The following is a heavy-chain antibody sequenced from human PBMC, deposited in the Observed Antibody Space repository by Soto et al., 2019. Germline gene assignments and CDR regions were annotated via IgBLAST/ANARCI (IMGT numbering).Heavy chain of an antibody. D-gene: IGHD6-13*01. Sequence: WETLSLTCTVSGGSMRNYFWTWIRQPPGKGLEWIGYIHYSGTTSFFPSYNPSLRSRVIISEDTSKNQFSLKLLSVTTADTAVYFCAAGEASSRNLAPYYLDFWGQGTLVTVSS. CDR3: AAGEASSRNLAPYYLDF. CDR2: IHYSGTT. J-gene: IGHJ4*02. V-gene: IGHV4-59*01. CDR1: GGSMRNYF.